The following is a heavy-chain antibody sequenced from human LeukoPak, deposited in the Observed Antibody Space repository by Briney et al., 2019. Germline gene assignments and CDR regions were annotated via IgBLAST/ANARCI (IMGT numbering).Heavy chain of an antibody. Sequence: PSETLSLTCSVSGGSISSSTYYWGWIRQPPGKGLEWIGGIYYSGSTYYNPSLESRVTISVDTSKNQFSLKLTSVPAADTAVYYCASSSGNNREAFDYWGQGTLVTVSS. CDR2: IYYSGST. J-gene: IGHJ4*02. D-gene: IGHD1/OR15-1a*01. V-gene: IGHV4-39*01. CDR1: GGSISSSTYY. CDR3: ASSSGNNREAFDY.